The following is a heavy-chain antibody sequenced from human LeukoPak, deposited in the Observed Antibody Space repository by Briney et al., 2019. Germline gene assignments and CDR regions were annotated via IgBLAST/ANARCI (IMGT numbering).Heavy chain of an antibody. J-gene: IGHJ3*02. CDR3: ARAGSTYDYVWGSYRPGGYDAFDI. V-gene: IGHV1-46*01. D-gene: IGHD3-16*02. Sequence: ASVKVSCKASGYTFTSYYMHWVRQAPGQGLEWMGIINPSGGSTSYAQKFQGRVTMTRDMSTSTAYMELRSLRSDDTAVYYCARAGSTYDYVWGSYRPGGYDAFDIWGQGTMVTVSS. CDR1: GYTFTSYY. CDR2: INPSGGST.